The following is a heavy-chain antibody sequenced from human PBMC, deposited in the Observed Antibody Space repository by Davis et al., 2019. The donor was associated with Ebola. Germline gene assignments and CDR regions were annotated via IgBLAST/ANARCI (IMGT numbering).Heavy chain of an antibody. D-gene: IGHD6-13*01. Sequence: SETLSLTCTVSGGSVSSGSYYWSWIRQPPGKGLEWIGYIYYSGSTNYNPSLKSRVTISVDTSKNQFSLKLSSVTAADTAVYYCARTGGGKQLVRGWFDPWGQGTLVTVSS. V-gene: IGHV4-61*01. CDR3: ARTGGGKQLVRGWFDP. J-gene: IGHJ5*02. CDR2: IYYSGST. CDR1: GGSVSSGSYY.